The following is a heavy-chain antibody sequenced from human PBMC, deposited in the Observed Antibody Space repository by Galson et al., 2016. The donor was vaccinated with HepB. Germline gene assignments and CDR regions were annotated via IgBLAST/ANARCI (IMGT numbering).Heavy chain of an antibody. CDR2: ISGGSNFI. CDR3: ARDDYYASVSMLHWFYP. J-gene: IGHJ5*02. Sequence: SLRLSCAASGFTFSSYAMHWVRQAPGKGLEWVSSISGGSNFINYAHSVKGRFTISRDNAKNSLSLQMNILRAEDTAVDYCARDDYYASVSMLHWFYPWGQGTLVTVSS. CDR1: GFTFSSYA. V-gene: IGHV3-21*01. D-gene: IGHD3-16*01.